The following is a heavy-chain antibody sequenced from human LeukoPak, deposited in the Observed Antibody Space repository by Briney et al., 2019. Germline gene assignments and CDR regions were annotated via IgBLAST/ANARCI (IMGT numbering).Heavy chain of an antibody. J-gene: IGHJ4*02. CDR1: GGSISSYY. D-gene: IGHD6-19*01. CDR2: IYYSGST. V-gene: IGHV4-59*01. CDR3: ARAVAGTLKWVDY. Sequence: SETLSLTCTVSGGSISSYYWNWIRQPPGKGLEWIGYIYYSGSTNYNPSLKSRVTISVDTSKNQFSLKLSSVTAADTAVYYCARAVAGTLKWVDYWGQGTLVTVSS.